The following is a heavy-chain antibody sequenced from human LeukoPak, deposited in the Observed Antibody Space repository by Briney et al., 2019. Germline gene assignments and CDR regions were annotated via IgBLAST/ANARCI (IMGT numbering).Heavy chain of an antibody. CDR1: GFTFSSYA. Sequence: GGSLRLSCVASGFTFSSYAMSWVRQAPGKGLEWVSSISSSSSYIYYADSVKGRFTISRDNAKNSLYLQMNSLRAEDTAVYYCARGLHYYDFWSGYSYWGQGTLVTVSS. CDR3: ARGLHYYDFWSGYSY. V-gene: IGHV3-21*01. CDR2: ISSSSSYI. D-gene: IGHD3-3*01. J-gene: IGHJ4*02.